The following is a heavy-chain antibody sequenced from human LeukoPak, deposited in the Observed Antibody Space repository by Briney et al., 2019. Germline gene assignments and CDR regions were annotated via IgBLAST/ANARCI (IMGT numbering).Heavy chain of an antibody. V-gene: IGHV1-18*01. CDR1: GYTFTGYG. CDR2: ISAYNGNT. D-gene: IGHD2-15*01. Sequence: ASVKVSCKASGYTFTGYGISWVRQAPGQGLEWMGWISAYNGNTNYAQKLQGRVTMTTDTSTSTAYMELRSLRSDDTAVYYCASELKGYCSGGSCYDYWGQGTLVTVSS. CDR3: ASELKGYCSGGSCYDY. J-gene: IGHJ4*02.